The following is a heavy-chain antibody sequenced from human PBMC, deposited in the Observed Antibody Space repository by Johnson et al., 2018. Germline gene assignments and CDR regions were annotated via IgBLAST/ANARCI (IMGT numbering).Heavy chain of an antibody. CDR2: VSSDGIID. D-gene: IGHD2-21*01. J-gene: IGHJ3*02. Sequence: QVQLVESGGGVVQPGKSXRLSCAASGFTFSRFGMHWVRQAPGKGLEWVVVVSSDGIIDYYADSVKGRFAISRDNSKNTLSLQMDSLRTEDTAVYFWAREKFASGAHYSGAFDNWGQATLVTVSS. CDR3: AREKFASGAHYSGAFDN. CDR1: GFTFSRFG. V-gene: IGHV3-30*03.